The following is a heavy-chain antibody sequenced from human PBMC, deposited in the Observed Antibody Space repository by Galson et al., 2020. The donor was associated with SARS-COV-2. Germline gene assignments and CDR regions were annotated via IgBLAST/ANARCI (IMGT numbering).Heavy chain of an antibody. J-gene: IGHJ4*02. Sequence: GSLRLSCAASGVTLSSIYMSWVRQAPGKGLEWVSDIYNDGGTYYADSVKGRFTISKDNSKNTLYLQMNSLRAENTAMYFCATDVSHWGQGTLVTVSS. CDR3: ATDVSH. CDR1: GVTLSSIY. V-gene: IGHV3-53*01. CDR2: IYNDGGT.